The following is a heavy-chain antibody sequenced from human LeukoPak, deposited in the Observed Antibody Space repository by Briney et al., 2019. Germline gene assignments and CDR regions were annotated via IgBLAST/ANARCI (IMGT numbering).Heavy chain of an antibody. Sequence: GRPLRLSCAASGFTFSRFGMHWVRQAPDKGLEWVAVIWYDGSNKYYADSVKGRFTISRDNSKNTLYLEMNSLRTEDTAVYYCARGYYYDSSGYWDYYFDYWGQGTLVSVSS. CDR1: GFTFSRFG. J-gene: IGHJ4*02. CDR2: IWYDGSNK. V-gene: IGHV3-33*01. D-gene: IGHD3-22*01. CDR3: ARGYYYDSSGYWDYYFDY.